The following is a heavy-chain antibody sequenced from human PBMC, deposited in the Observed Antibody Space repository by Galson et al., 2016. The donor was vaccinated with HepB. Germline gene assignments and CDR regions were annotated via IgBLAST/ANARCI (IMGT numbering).Heavy chain of an antibody. D-gene: IGHD4-17*01. CDR1: GYTFINYG. J-gene: IGHJ5*02. Sequence: SVKVSCKASGYTFINYGIGWVRQAPGQGLEWMGWISAYNGNTKYAQKFQGRVTMTTDISTGTVYMELRSLRSDDKAVYYCARDPGAGDGDYEEGHNWFDPWGQGTLVTVSS. CDR3: ARDPGAGDGDYEEGHNWFDP. CDR2: ISAYNGNT. V-gene: IGHV1-18*01.